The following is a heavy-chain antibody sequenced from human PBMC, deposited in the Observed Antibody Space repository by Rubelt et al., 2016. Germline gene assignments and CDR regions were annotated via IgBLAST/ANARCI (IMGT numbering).Heavy chain of an antibody. CDR2: ISGSGGST. CDR3: AKDMGDIVVVPAASYDY. Sequence: EVQLVESGGGLVQPGGSLRLSCAASGFTFSNAWMSWVRQAPGKGLEWVSAISGSGGSTYYADSVKGRFTTSRYNSKNTLYLQMNSLRAEDTAVYYCAKDMGDIVVVPAASYDYWGQGTLVTVSS. CDR1: GFTFSNAW. J-gene: IGHJ4*02. V-gene: IGHV3-23*04. D-gene: IGHD2-2*01.